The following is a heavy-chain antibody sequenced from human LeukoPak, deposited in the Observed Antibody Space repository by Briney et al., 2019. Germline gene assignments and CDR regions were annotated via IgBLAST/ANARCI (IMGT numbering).Heavy chain of an antibody. J-gene: IGHJ6*03. CDR2: ISGSGDST. D-gene: IGHD3-22*01. Sequence: GGSLRLSCAASGFTFSSYDMSWVRQAPGKGLEWVSAISGSGDSTYYADSVKVRFTISRANSKNTLYLQMNSLRAEDTAVYYCAKDLGYYDSSGYYLFYYYYYYMDVWGKGTTVTVSS. CDR1: GFTFSSYD. CDR3: AKDLGYYDSSGYYLFYYYYYYMDV. V-gene: IGHV3-23*01.